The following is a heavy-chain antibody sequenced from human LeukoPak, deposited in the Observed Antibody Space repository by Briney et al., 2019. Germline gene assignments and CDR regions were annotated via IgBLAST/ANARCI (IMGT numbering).Heavy chain of an antibody. CDR1: GYSFTSYW. CDR2: IYPGDSDT. D-gene: IGHD6-19*01. V-gene: IGHV5-51*01. CDR3: ARLGTTVPGRL. Sequence: GESLKISCKGSGYSFTSYWIAWVRQMPGKGLEWMGFIYPGDSDTEYSPSFQGQVTISADKSITIAYLQWSSLKASDTAIYYCARLGTTVPGRLWGQGTLVTVSS. J-gene: IGHJ4*02.